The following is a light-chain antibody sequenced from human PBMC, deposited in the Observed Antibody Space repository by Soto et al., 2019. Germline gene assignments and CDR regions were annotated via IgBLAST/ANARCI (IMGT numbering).Light chain of an antibody. CDR3: PSNTRRSTLI. Sequence: QSALTQPASVSGSPGQSITISCSGTSSDVGFYNYVSWYQQHPGKAPKLMIYDVTNRPSGVSDRFSGSKSGNTASLTIAGPPSEDEDDYFCPSNTRRSTLIFGTGTKLTVL. CDR1: SSDVGFYNY. J-gene: IGLJ1*01. CDR2: DVT. V-gene: IGLV2-14*01.